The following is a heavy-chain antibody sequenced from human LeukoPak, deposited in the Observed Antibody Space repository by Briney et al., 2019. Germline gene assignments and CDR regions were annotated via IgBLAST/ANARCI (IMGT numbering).Heavy chain of an antibody. CDR2: ISNTGKTI. Sequence: GGSLRLSCVVSGISLSNYAMTWVRQAPGKGLEWISFISNTGKTIYYADSVKGRLTISRDNAQNSLFLQLNSLRAEDTAVYYCARGLYSNSGGWFDSWGQGTLVTVSS. D-gene: IGHD6-13*01. CDR1: GISLSNYA. V-gene: IGHV3-48*01. J-gene: IGHJ5*01. CDR3: ARGLYSNSGGWFDS.